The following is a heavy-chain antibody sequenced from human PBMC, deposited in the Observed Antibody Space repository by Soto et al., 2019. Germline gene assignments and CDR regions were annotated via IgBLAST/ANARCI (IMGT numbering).Heavy chain of an antibody. J-gene: IGHJ4*02. CDR2: ISGSGGST. V-gene: IGHV3-23*01. Sequence: EVQLLESGGGLVQPGGSLRLSCAASGFTFSSYAMSWVRQAPGKGLEWVSGISGSGGSTYYADSVKGRFTISRDNPKNTLYLQKNSPRAEDTAVYYFATRSSGWYFDYWRQGTLVTVSS. D-gene: IGHD6-19*01. CDR3: ATRSSGWYFDY. CDR1: GFTFSSYA.